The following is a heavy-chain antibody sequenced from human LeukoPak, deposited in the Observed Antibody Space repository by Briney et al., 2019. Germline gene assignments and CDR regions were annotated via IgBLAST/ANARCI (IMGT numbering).Heavy chain of an antibody. CDR1: GYTFTSYD. V-gene: IGHV1-8*01. CDR3: ARGVRIVVVPAAQYYFDY. D-gene: IGHD2-2*01. Sequence: ASVKVSCKASGYTFTSYDINWVRQATGQGLEWMGWMNPNSGNTGYAQKFQGRVTMTRNNSISTAYMELSSLRSEDTAVYYCARGVRIVVVPAAQYYFDYWGQGTLVTVSS. CDR2: MNPNSGNT. J-gene: IGHJ4*02.